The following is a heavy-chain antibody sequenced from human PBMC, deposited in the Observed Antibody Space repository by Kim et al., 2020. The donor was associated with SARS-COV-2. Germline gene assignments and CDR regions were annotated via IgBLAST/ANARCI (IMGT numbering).Heavy chain of an antibody. D-gene: IGHD3-16*01. V-gene: IGHV3-48*03. Sequence: ITKADQGQGHFTICSDTAKNEVYFQLSSLRVEDTAIYYCARDGGVSGLFDYWGQGTLVTVSS. CDR3: ARDGGVSGLFDY. CDR2: I. J-gene: IGHJ4*02.